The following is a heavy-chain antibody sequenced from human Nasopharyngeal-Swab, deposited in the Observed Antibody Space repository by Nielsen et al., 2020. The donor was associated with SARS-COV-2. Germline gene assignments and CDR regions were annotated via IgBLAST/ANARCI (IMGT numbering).Heavy chain of an antibody. CDR1: GGSISNYY. V-gene: IGHV4-59*08. CDR3: ARGYVLPVAIYEDWFDP. Sequence: SDTLSPTCSVSGGSISNYYWTWIRQPSGKGLEWIGPSQYSGRTRYNPSLKRRVTISVDTTKNQFSPKLTSVTAADTAVYFCARGYVLPVAIYEDWFDPWGQGSLVTVSS. J-gene: IGHJ5*02. CDR2: SQYSGRT. D-gene: IGHD2-2*01.